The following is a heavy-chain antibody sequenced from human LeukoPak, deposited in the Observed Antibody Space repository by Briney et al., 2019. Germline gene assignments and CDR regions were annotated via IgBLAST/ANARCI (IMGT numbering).Heavy chain of an antibody. Sequence: SGPTLVNPTQTLTLACTFSGFSLSTSGVGVGWIRQPPGKALEWLALIYWNDDKRYSPSLKSRLTITKDTSKNQVVLTMTNMDPVDTATYYCAHSSTVVGLSSYYYGSGSYYNEIFFSWGQGTLVTVSS. V-gene: IGHV2-5*01. CDR2: IYWNDDK. D-gene: IGHD3-10*01. CDR3: AHSSTVVGLSSYYYGSGSYYNEIFFS. CDR1: GFSLSTSGVG. J-gene: IGHJ4*02.